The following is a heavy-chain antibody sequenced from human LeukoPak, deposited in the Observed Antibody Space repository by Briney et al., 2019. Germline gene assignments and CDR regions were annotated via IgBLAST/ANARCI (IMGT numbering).Heavy chain of an antibody. V-gene: IGHV3-30*04. CDR2: IPYDGSNR. J-gene: IGHJ4*02. Sequence: GRSLRLSCAASGFTFSSYAMHWVRQAPGKGLEWVAVIPYDGSNRYYADSVKGRFTISRDNSKNTLYLQMNSLRAEDTASYYCATDPRKSSQTGYFDNWGQGTLVTVSS. CDR3: ATDPRKSSQTGYFDN. CDR1: GFTFSSYA. D-gene: IGHD1-14*01.